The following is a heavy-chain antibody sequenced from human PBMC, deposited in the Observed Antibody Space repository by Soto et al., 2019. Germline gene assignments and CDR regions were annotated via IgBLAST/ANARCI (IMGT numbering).Heavy chain of an antibody. V-gene: IGHV1-18*01. Sequence: QVQLEQSAPEVKKPGASVKVSCKASGYTFTTYGISWVRQAPGQGLEWMGWINTHNGNTNYAQNLQGRVIMTADTPXSTAYMELRSLRSDDTAVYYCTREGSAPYYYYGMDAWGQGTTVTVSS. CDR1: GYTFTTYG. D-gene: IGHD3-10*01. CDR2: INTHNGNT. CDR3: TREGSAPYYYYGMDA. J-gene: IGHJ6*02.